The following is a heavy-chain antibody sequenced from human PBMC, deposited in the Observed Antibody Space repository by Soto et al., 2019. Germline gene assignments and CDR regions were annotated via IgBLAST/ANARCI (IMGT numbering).Heavy chain of an antibody. J-gene: IGHJ4*02. Sequence: GESLKISCKGSGCSFASHWVAWVRQMPEKGLEWIGTIYPGDSDTKYSSAFRGHVTISADTSVSTAYLQWRSLEATDSAIYYCARYSGSYWHYLDFWGQGTLVTVSS. CDR2: IYPGDSDT. CDR1: GCSFASHW. CDR3: ARYSGSYWHYLDF. V-gene: IGHV5-51*01. D-gene: IGHD1-26*01.